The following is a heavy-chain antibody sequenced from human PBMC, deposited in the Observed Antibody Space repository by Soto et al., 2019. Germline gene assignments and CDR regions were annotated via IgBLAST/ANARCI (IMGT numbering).Heavy chain of an antibody. D-gene: IGHD6-6*01. CDR3: AKAIEYSSSSGMDV. J-gene: IGHJ6*02. CDR2: ISGSGGST. V-gene: IGHV3-23*01. Sequence: EVQLLESGRGLVQPGGSLRLSCAASGFTFSSYAMSWVRQAPGKGRGWVSAISGSGGSTYYADPVKGRFTISRDNSKNTLYLQMNSLRAEDTAVYYCAKAIEYSSSSGMDVWGQGTTVTVSS. CDR1: GFTFSSYA.